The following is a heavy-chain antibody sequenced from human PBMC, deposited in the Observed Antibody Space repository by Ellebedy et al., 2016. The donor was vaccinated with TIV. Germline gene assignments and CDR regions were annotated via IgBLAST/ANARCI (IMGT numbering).Heavy chain of an antibody. J-gene: IGHJ3*01. Sequence: MPGGSLRLSCATSGFTFSTFWMSWIRQPPGKGLEWIASIYFSGNAYYNPSLKSRFTISLVASKNQVSLRLNSVTAADTAIYYCARIHLPVGYAFDVWGQGTMVTVSS. CDR3: ARIHLPVGYAFDV. V-gene: IGHV4-39*07. D-gene: IGHD5-18*01. CDR2: IYFSGNA. CDR1: GFTFSTFW.